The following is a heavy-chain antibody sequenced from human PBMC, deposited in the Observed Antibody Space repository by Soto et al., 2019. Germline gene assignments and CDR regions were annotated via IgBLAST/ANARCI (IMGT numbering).Heavy chain of an antibody. Sequence: PSDTLSLTVTVSVGSINSGDYYGSWILQPPGKGLEWIGYIYYSGSTYHNPSLKSRINISVDTSKNQFSLKLSSVTAADTAVYYCATVPTYYYDRSGYANAFDMWGQGTMVTVSS. D-gene: IGHD3-22*01. CDR2: IYYSGST. CDR3: ATVPTYYYDRSGYANAFDM. CDR1: VGSINSGDYY. J-gene: IGHJ3*02. V-gene: IGHV4-30-4*02.